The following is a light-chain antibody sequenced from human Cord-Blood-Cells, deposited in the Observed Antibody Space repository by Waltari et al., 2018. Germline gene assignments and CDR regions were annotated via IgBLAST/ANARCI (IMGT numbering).Light chain of an antibody. J-gene: IGLJ3*02. V-gene: IGLV2-23*01. CDR2: KGS. CDR1: RSVVGSYNI. CDR3: CSYAGSSTWV. Sequence: QSALTQPASVSGSLGESFTVSCTGPRSVVGSYNIVTWYQQHPGKAPKLMIYKGSKRPSGVSNRFSGSKSGNTASLTISGLQAEDEADYYCCSYAGSSTWVFGGGTKLTVL.